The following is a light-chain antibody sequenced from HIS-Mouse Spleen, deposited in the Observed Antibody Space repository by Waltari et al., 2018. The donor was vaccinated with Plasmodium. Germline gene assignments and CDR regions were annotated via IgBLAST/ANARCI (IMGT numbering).Light chain of an antibody. CDR1: RSDGGSYNL. CDR3: CSYAGSRMV. J-gene: IGLJ2*01. Sequence: QSALTQPASVSGPPGQSITIPCTGTRSDGGSYNLVSWYQQHPGKAPKLMIYEGSKRPSGVSNRFSGSKSGNTASLTISGLQAEDEADYYCCSYAGSRMVFGGGTKLTVL. CDR2: EGS. V-gene: IGLV2-23*01.